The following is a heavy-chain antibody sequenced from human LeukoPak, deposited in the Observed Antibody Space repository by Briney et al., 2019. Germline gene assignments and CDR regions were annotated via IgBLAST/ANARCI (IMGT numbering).Heavy chain of an antibody. V-gene: IGHV6-1*01. CDR2: TYYRSKWYN. CDR1: GDSVSSNSAA. J-gene: IGHJ4*02. D-gene: IGHD3-10*01. Sequence: SQTLSLTCAISGDSVSSNSAAWNWIRQSPSRGLEWLGRTYYRSKWYNDYAVSVKSRITINPDTSKNQFSLQLNSVTPEDTAVYYCARASPPLLWFGEVAEPHFDYWGQGTLVTVSS. CDR3: ARASPPLLWFGEVAEPHFDY.